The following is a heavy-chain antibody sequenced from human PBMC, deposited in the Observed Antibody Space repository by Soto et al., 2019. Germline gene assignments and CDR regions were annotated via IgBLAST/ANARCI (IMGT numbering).Heavy chain of an antibody. CDR3: TTGIYYDILTGYHNVAY. CDR2: IKSKTDGGTA. D-gene: IGHD3-9*01. Sequence: GGSLRLSCVASGFNLSHPWMTWVRQAAGKGLEWVGRIKSKTDGGTADYAAPVKGRATISRDDSKNTVYLQMNSLKTEDTAVYYCTTGIYYDILTGYHNVAYWGQGALVAVSS. CDR1: GFNLSHPW. V-gene: IGHV3-15*01. J-gene: IGHJ4*02.